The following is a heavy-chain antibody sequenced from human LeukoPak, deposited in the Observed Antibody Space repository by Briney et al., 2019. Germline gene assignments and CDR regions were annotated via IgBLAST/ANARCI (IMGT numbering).Heavy chain of an antibody. Sequence: GGSLRLSCSASGFIFSNHAMHWVRQAPGKGLEYVSAINGNGGGTYNADSVKGRFTISRDNSKNTLYLQMNSLRAEDTAVYYCARGDSVVTAAYWGQGTLVTVSS. CDR1: GFIFSNHA. CDR3: ARGDSVVTAAY. D-gene: IGHD2-21*02. J-gene: IGHJ4*02. CDR2: INGNGGGT. V-gene: IGHV3-64*04.